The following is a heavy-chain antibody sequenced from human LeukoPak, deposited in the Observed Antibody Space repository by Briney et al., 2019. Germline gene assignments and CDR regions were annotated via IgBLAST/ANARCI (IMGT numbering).Heavy chain of an antibody. Sequence: SETLSLTCTVSGGSISSYYWSWIRRPPGKGLEWIGYIYYSGSTNYNPSLKSRVTISVDTSKNQFSLKLSSVTAADTAVYYCARGSQYYYDSSGYYWRYYYYGMDVWGQGTTVTVSS. CDR1: GGSISSYY. CDR2: IYYSGST. J-gene: IGHJ6*02. V-gene: IGHV4-59*08. CDR3: ARGSQYYYDSSGYYWRYYYYGMDV. D-gene: IGHD3-22*01.